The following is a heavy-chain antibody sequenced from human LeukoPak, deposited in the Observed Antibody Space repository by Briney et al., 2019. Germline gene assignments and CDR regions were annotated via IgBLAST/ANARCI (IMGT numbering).Heavy chain of an antibody. D-gene: IGHD6-13*01. V-gene: IGHV3-30-3*01. Sequence: GRSLRLSCAASGFTFSSYAMHWVRQAPGKGLEWVAVISYDGSNKYYADSVKGRFTISRDNSKNTLYLQMNSLRAEDTAVYYCARRIAAAGGNYYNYYGMDVWGQGTTVTVSS. CDR1: GFTFSSYA. CDR3: ARRIAAAGGNYYNYYGMDV. J-gene: IGHJ6*02. CDR2: ISYDGSNK.